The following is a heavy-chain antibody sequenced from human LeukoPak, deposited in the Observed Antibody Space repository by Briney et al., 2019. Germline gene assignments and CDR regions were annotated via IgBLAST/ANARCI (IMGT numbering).Heavy chain of an antibody. CDR2: ISYDGSNK. J-gene: IGHJ4*02. D-gene: IGHD3-22*01. CDR1: GFTFSSYA. CDR3: ARDSGVKNYYDSSGYLDY. V-gene: IGHV3-30-3*01. Sequence: GGSLRLSCAASGFTFSSYAMHWVRQAPGKGLEWVAVISYDGSNKYYADSVKGRFTISRDNSKNTLYLQMNSLRAEDTAVYYCARDSGVKNYYDSSGYLDYWGQGTLVTVSS.